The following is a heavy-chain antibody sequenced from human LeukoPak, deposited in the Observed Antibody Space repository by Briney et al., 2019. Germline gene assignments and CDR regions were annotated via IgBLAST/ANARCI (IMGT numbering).Heavy chain of an antibody. CDR1: GGSLRSYY. J-gene: IGHJ4*01. CDR2: IYYSGST. Sequence: PAETLSLTCTVSGGSLRSYYWGWIRQPPGKGLEWIGYIYYSGSTNYNPSLKSRVTISVDTSKNQFSLKLSSVTAADTAVYYCARGRITVDYWGQGTLVTVSS. CDR3: ARGRITVDY. D-gene: IGHD3-10*01. V-gene: IGHV4-59*01.